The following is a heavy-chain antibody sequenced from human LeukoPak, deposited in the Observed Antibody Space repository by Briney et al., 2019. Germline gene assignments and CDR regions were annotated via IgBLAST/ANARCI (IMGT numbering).Heavy chain of an antibody. CDR3: ARDPPTDYDFWSGYFDY. Sequence: SVKVSCMASGGTFSSYAISWVRQAPGQGLEWMGRIIPIFGTANYAQKFQGRVTITTDESTSTAYMELSSLRSEDTAVYYCARDPPTDYDFWSGYFDYWGQGTLVTVSS. V-gene: IGHV1-69*05. CDR1: GGTFSSYA. D-gene: IGHD3-3*01. J-gene: IGHJ4*02. CDR2: IIPIFGTA.